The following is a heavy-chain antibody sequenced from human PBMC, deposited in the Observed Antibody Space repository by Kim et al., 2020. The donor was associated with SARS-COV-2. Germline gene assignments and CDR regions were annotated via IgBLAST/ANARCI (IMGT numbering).Heavy chain of an antibody. CDR2: ISWNSGSI. Sequence: GGSLRLSCAASGFTFDDYAMHWVRQAPGKGLEWVSGISWNSGSIGYADSVKGRFTISRDNAKNSLYLQMNSLRAEDTALYYCAKDLVVRGVIIEDYYYYGMDVWGQGTTVTVSS. CDR3: AKDLVVRGVIIEDYYYYGMDV. CDR1: GFTFDDYA. V-gene: IGHV3-9*01. J-gene: IGHJ6*02. D-gene: IGHD3-10*01.